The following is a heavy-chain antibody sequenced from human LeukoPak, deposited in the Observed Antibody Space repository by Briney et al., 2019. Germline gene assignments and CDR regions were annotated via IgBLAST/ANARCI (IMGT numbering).Heavy chain of an antibody. CDR1: GYTFTSYG. J-gene: IGHJ4*02. CDR2: ISAYNGNT. Sequence: ASVRVSCKASGYTFTSYGISWVRQAPGQGLEWMGWISAYNGNTNYAQKLQGRVTMTTDTSTSTAYMELRSLRSDDTAVYYCARDRGIVVVPAADPFDYWGQGTLVTVSS. CDR3: ARDRGIVVVPAADPFDY. D-gene: IGHD2-2*01. V-gene: IGHV1-18*01.